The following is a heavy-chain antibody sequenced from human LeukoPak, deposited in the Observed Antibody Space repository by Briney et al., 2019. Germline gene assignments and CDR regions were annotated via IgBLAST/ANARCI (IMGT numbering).Heavy chain of an antibody. CDR1: GYTFSSYY. J-gene: IGHJ4*02. Sequence: ASVKVSCKASGYTFSSYYMHWVRQAPGQGLEWMGIINPSVGSTSHAQKFQGRVTMTRDMSTSTVYMELISLRSEDTAVYYCARELSSSSRLLDSWGQGTLVTVSS. CDR2: INPSVGST. D-gene: IGHD6-6*01. V-gene: IGHV1-46*01. CDR3: ARELSSSSRLLDS.